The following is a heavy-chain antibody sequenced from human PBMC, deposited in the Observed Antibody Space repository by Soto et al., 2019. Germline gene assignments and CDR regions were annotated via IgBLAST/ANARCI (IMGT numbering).Heavy chain of an antibody. D-gene: IGHD3-10*01. CDR3: ARNSSSVHQIPFDY. V-gene: IGHV1-18*01. Sequence: QVQLVQSGAEVKKPGASVKVSCKASGYTFANYGISWVRQAPGQGLEWMGWISAYNGYTNYAQNLQGRVTMTTDTSTSTAYMELRSLRSDDTAVYYCARNSSSVHQIPFDYWGQGTLVTVSS. CDR1: GYTFANYG. CDR2: ISAYNGYT. J-gene: IGHJ4*02.